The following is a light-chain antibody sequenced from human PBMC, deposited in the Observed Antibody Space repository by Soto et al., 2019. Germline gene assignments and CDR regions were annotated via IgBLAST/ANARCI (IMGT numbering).Light chain of an antibody. Sequence: DIQMTQSPSSLSASVGDRVTITCRASRGISNYLAWYQQKPGQVPKLLIYAASTLQSGVPSRFSGSGSGTDFTLNISSLQPDDVATYYCQKYNSAPVTCGQGTRLEIK. V-gene: IGKV1-27*01. CDR2: AAS. CDR1: RGISNY. CDR3: QKYNSAPVT. J-gene: IGKJ5*01.